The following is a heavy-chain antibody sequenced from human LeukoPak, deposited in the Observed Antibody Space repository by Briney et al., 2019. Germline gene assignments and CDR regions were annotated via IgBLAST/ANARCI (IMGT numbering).Heavy chain of an antibody. J-gene: IGHJ5*02. D-gene: IGHD4-11*01. CDR2: IYPGDSDT. CDR1: GYSFTSYC. CDR3: ARQGGDDYSNYDWFDP. Sequence: GESLKISCKGSGYSFTSYCIGWVRQMPGKGLEWMGIIYPGDSDTRYSPSFQGQVTISADKSISTAYLQWSSLKASDTAMYYCARQGGDDYSNYDWFDPWGQGTLVTVSS. V-gene: IGHV5-51*01.